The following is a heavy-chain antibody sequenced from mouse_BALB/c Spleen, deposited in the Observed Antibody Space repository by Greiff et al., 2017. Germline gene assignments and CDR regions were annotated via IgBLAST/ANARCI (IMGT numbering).Heavy chain of an antibody. J-gene: IGHJ4*01. CDR1: GFTFSSYG. CDR2: ISSGGSYT. V-gene: IGHV5-6*01. D-gene: IGHD4-1*01. CDR3: ARLTYYYAMDY. Sequence: EVKLVESGGDLVKPGGSLKLSCAASGFTFSSYGMSWVRQTPDKRLEWVATISSGGSYTYYPDSVKGRFTISRDNAKNTLYLQMSSLTSEDTAMYYCARLTYYYAMDYWGQGTSVTVSS.